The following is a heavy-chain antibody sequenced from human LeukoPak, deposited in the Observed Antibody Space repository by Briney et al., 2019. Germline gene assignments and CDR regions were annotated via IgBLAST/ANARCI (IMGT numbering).Heavy chain of an antibody. CDR2: VYYSGTT. D-gene: IGHD3/OR15-3a*01. CDR3: ARRRAPGTGFFDY. J-gene: IGHJ4*02. CDR1: GGSISSSGYY. Sequence: SETLSLTCTVSGGSISSSGYYWAWVRQPPGKGLEWIDNVYYSGTTDYNPSPESRVTIFVDTSKSQFSLRVRSVTAADTAVYYCARRRAPGTGFFDYWGQGALVTVSS. V-gene: IGHV4-39*01.